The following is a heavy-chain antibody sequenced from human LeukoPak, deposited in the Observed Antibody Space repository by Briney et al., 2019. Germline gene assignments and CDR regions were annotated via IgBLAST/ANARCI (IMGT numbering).Heavy chain of an antibody. CDR1: GFTFGDYA. CDR2: IRSKADGGTT. D-gene: IGHD2-15*01. V-gene: IGHV3-49*04. CDR3: TMCSGGSCYPQYYFDY. Sequence: GGSLRLSCTASGFTFGDYAMSWVRQAPGKGLEWVSFIRSKADGGTTEYAASVKGRFTISRDDSKSIAYLQMNSLKTEDTAVYYCTMCSGGSCYPQYYFDYWGQGTLVTVSS. J-gene: IGHJ4*02.